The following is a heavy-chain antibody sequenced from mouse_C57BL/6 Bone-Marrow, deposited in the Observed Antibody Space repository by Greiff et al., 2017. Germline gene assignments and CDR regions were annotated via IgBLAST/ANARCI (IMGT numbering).Heavy chain of an antibody. V-gene: IGHV1-69*01. J-gene: IGHJ3*01. CDR3: AREPPHYSGSSYWFAY. CDR1: GYTFTSYW. CDR2: IDPSDSYT. Sequence: QVQLQQPGAELVMPGASVKLSCKASGYTFTSYWMHWVKQRPGQGLEWIGEIDPSDSYTNYNQKFKGKSTLTVDKSSSTAYMQLSSLTSEDSAVYYCAREPPHYSGSSYWFAYWGQGTLVTVSA. D-gene: IGHD1-1*01.